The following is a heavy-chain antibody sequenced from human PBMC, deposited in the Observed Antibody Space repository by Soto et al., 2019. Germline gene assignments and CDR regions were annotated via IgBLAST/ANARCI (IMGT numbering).Heavy chain of an antibody. J-gene: IGHJ4*02. D-gene: IGHD3-9*01. CDR3: ARVGEVLRYFDWLLIGLDY. CDR2: IYYSGNT. V-gene: IGHV4-39*01. CDR1: GGSITSSNYH. Sequence: SETLSLTCTVSGGSITSSNYHWGWSRQPPGKGLEWIGTIYYSGNTYYNPSLKSRVTMSMDASKNQFSLTLSSVAVADTAVYYCARVGEVLRYFDWLLIGLDYWGQGTLVTVSS.